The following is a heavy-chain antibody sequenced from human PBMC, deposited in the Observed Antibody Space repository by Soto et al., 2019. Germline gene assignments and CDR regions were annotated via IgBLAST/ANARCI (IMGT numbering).Heavy chain of an antibody. Sequence: QVQLVQSGAEVKKPGASVKVSCKASGYTFTSYYMHWVRQAPGQGLEWMGIINPSGGSTSYAQKFQGRVTMTRDTSTSTVYMGLSSLRSEDTAVYYCARGAIYDSSGYYSGGLDYWGQGTLVTVSS. V-gene: IGHV1-46*01. J-gene: IGHJ4*02. CDR1: GYTFTSYY. CDR2: INPSGGST. D-gene: IGHD3-22*01. CDR3: ARGAIYDSSGYYSGGLDY.